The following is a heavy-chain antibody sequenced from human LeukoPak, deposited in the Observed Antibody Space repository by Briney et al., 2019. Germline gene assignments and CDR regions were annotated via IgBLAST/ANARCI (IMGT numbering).Heavy chain of an antibody. CDR1: GFTFSSYG. J-gene: IGHJ4*02. Sequence: HAEGSLRLSCAASGFTFSSYGMHWVRQAPGKGLEWVAVISYDGSNKYYADSVKGRFTISRDNSKNTLYLQMNSLRAEDTAVYYCAKDRLDYYDTRKVGQLDYWGQGTLVTVSS. CDR3: AKDRLDYYDTRKVGQLDY. CDR2: ISYDGSNK. D-gene: IGHD3-22*01. V-gene: IGHV3-30*18.